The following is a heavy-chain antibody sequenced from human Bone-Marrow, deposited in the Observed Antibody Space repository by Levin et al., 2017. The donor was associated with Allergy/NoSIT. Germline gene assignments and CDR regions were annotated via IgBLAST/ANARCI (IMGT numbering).Heavy chain of an antibody. V-gene: IGHV3-7*01. Sequence: PGGSLRLSCLTSGFTSSNYWMSWVRQAPGKGLEWVAHIKEDGSEKYYVDSVKGRFTISRDNAKNSLYLQMNSLRAEDTAVYYCAREPEAVVLVPVAVLYNYHGMDVWGQGTTVIVSS. D-gene: IGHD2-2*01. CDR3: AREPEAVVLVPVAVLYNYHGMDV. CDR1: GFTSSNYW. J-gene: IGHJ6*02. CDR2: IKEDGSEK.